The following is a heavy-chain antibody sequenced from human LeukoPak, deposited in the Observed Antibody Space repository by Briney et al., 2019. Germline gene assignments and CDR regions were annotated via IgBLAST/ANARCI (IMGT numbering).Heavy chain of an antibody. CDR3: AKRAMVRGVISWFDP. CDR1: GFTFSSYA. Sequence: GGSLRLSCAASGFTFSSYAMSWVRQAPGKGLEWVSAISGSGGSTYYADSVKGRFTISRDNSRNTLYLQMNSLRAEDTAVYYCAKRAMVRGVISWFDPWGQGTLVTVSS. V-gene: IGHV3-23*01. D-gene: IGHD3-10*01. CDR2: ISGSGGST. J-gene: IGHJ5*02.